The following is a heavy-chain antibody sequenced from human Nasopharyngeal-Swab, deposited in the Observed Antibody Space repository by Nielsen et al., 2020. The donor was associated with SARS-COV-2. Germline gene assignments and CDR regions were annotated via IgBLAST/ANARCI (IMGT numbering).Heavy chain of an antibody. CDR2: ISSSDSHK. J-gene: IGHJ4*02. D-gene: IGHD3-10*01. CDR3: ARVEEYYYGTGSLSDN. V-gene: IGHV3-21*01. CDR1: GFTFSSYS. Sequence: GGSLRLSCAASGFTFSSYSMNWVRQAPGKGLEWVSFISSSDSHKYYADSMKGRFTISRDNAKSSLYLQLSSLRAEDTAVYYCARVEEYYYGTGSLSDNWGQGTLVTVSS.